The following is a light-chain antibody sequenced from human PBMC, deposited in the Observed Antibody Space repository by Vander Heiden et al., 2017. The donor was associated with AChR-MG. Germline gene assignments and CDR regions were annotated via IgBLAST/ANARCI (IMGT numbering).Light chain of an antibody. CDR2: AAD. CDR1: QSISGY. CDR3: QQSYRRFT. V-gene: IGKV1-39*01. Sequence: DIQMTQSPSSLSASVGDRVTITCRASQSISGYLNWYQQKPGEAPQVLIYAADSLESGVPSRFSGSGSGTEFTLTISNLQPEDSATYYCQQSYRRFTFGPGTKVDIK. J-gene: IGKJ3*01.